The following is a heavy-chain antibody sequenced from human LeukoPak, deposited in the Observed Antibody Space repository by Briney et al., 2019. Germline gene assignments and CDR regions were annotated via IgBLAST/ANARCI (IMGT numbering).Heavy chain of an antibody. Sequence: PGGSLRLSCAASGFTFSSYWMHWVRQAPGKGLVWVSRIYSDGNTTNYADSVKGRFTISRDNAKNTLYLQMNSLRAEDTAVYYCARYQGSTRRGIDYWGQGTLVTVSS. V-gene: IGHV3-74*01. CDR3: ARYQGSTRRGIDY. J-gene: IGHJ4*02. CDR1: GFTFSSYW. D-gene: IGHD2-2*01. CDR2: IYSDGNTT.